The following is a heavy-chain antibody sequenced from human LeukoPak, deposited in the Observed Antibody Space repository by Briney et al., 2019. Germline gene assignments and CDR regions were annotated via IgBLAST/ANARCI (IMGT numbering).Heavy chain of an antibody. Sequence: SVKVSCKASGGTFSSYAISWVRQAPGQGLEWMGGIIPIFGTANYAQKFQGRVTITADKSTSTAYMELSSLRSEDTAVYYCARARGALGYCSSTSCSTLGAFDIWGQGTMVTVSS. CDR1: GGTFSSYA. J-gene: IGHJ3*02. CDR3: ARARGALGYCSSTSCSTLGAFDI. V-gene: IGHV1-69*06. D-gene: IGHD2-2*01. CDR2: IIPIFGTA.